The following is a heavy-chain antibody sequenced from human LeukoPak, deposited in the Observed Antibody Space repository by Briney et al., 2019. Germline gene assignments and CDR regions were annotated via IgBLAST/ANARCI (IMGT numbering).Heavy chain of an antibody. D-gene: IGHD5-12*01. V-gene: IGHV1-2*02. CDR3: ARDGSFDY. CDR1: GYTFTDYY. CDR2: INPNSGDT. J-gene: IGHJ4*02. Sequence: GASVKVSCKASGYTFTDYYMHWVRQAPGQGLEWMGWINPNSGDTNYAQNFQGRVTMTRDTSLNTAYMELSRLRSDDTAAYYCARDGSFDYWGQGTLVTVSS.